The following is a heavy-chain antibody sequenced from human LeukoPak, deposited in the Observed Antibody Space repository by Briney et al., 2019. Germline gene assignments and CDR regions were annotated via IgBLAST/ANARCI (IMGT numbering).Heavy chain of an antibody. Sequence: GGSLRLSCAASGFTFSSYEMNWVRQAPGKGLEWVSYITSGASTIYYADSVKGRFTISRDNAKNSLYLQMNSLRVEDTAVYYCARQDPELAYWGPGTLVTVSS. CDR1: GFTFSSYE. CDR3: ARQDPELAY. D-gene: IGHD1-26*01. V-gene: IGHV3-48*03. J-gene: IGHJ4*02. CDR2: ITSGASTI.